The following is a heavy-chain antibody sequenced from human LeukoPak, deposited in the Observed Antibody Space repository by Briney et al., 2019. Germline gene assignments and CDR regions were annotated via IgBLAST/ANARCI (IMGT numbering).Heavy chain of an antibody. CDR1: GYSLIGYW. J-gene: IGHJ4*02. CDR3: ARSGPVTMVRGDFDY. CDR2: IYPDDSDT. Sequence: GESLKISCKASGYSLIGYWIGRVRQMPGKGLEWMGVIYPDDSDTRYSPSFQGQVTISADKSIGTAYLQWSSLKASDTAMYYCARSGPVTMVRGDFDYWGQGTLVTVSS. D-gene: IGHD3-10*01. V-gene: IGHV5-51*01.